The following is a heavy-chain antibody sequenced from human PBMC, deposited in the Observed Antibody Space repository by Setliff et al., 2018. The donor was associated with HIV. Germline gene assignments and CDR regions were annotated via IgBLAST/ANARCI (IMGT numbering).Heavy chain of an antibody. D-gene: IGHD3-3*01. CDR1: GGSITSSNYY. V-gene: IGHV4-39*01. CDR2: IYYSGST. Sequence: SETLSLTCTVSGGSITSSNYYWGCIRQTPGKGLEWIGTIYYSGSTYYNPSLRSRVTISVDTSKNQFSLKLSSVTAADTAIYCCARHSGFWSGLWYFDLRGRGTLVTVSS. J-gene: IGHJ2*01. CDR3: ARHSGFWSGLWYFDL.